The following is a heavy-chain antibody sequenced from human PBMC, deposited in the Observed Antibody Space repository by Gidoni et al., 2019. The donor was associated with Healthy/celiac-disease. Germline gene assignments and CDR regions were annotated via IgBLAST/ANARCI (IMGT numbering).Heavy chain of an antibody. D-gene: IGHD3-10*01. Sequence: AASGFTFSSYAMHWVRQAPGKGLEYVSAISSNGGSTYYANSVKGRFTISRDNSKNTLYLQMGSLRAEDMAVYYCARGLWFGELFCLGYWGQGTLVTVSS. V-gene: IGHV3-64*01. J-gene: IGHJ4*02. CDR3: ARGLWFGELFCLGY. CDR1: GFTFSSYA. CDR2: ISSNGGST.